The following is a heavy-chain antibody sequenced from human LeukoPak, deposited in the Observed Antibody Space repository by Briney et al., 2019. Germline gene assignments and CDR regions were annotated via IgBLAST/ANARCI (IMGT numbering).Heavy chain of an antibody. D-gene: IGHD6-13*01. CDR2: ISSSSSYI. V-gene: IGHV3-21*01. Sequence: GGSLRLSCAASGFTFSSYSMNWVRQAPGKGLEWVSSISSSSSYIYYADSVKGRFTISRDNAENSLYLQMNSLRAEDTAVYYCARQQNIAAAGTVDWGQGTLVTVSS. CDR1: GFTFSSYS. J-gene: IGHJ4*02. CDR3: ARQQNIAAAGTVD.